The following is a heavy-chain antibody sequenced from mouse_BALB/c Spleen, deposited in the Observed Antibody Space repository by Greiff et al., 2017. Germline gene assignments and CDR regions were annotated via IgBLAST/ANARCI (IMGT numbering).Heavy chain of an antibody. V-gene: IGHV2-9*02. D-gene: IGHD2-10*02. J-gene: IGHJ4*01. CDR1: GFSLTSYG. CDR3: ARDRNKYGNYVDAMDY. CDR2: IWAGGST. Sequence: VQLVESGPGLVAPSQSLSITCTVSGFSLTSYGVHWVRQPPGKGLEWLGVIWAGGSTNYNSALMSRLSISKDNSKSQVFLKMNSLQTDDTAMYYCARDRNKYGNYVDAMDYWGQGTSVTVSS.